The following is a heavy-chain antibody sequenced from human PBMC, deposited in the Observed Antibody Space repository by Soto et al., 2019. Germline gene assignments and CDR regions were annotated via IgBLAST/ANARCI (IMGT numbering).Heavy chain of an antibody. CDR1: GFTFSSYS. CDR3: ATPIAAAGSGSY. D-gene: IGHD6-13*01. Sequence: PGGSLRLSCAASGFTFSSYSMNWVRQAPGKGLEWVSSISSSSSYIYYADSVKGRFTISRDNAKNSLYLQMNSLRAEDTAVYYCATPIAAAGSGSYWGQGTPVTVSS. V-gene: IGHV3-21*01. J-gene: IGHJ4*02. CDR2: ISSSSSYI.